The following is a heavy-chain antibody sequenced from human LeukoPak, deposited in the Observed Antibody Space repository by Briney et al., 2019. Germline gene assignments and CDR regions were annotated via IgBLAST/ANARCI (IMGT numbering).Heavy chain of an antibody. J-gene: IGHJ4*02. V-gene: IGHV4-59*12. CDR3: ARRMRFTYYYDSSGYYYGPFDY. Sequence: PSETLSLTCTVSGGSISSYYWSWIRQPPGKGLEWIGYIYYSGSTNYNPSLKSRVTISVDTSKNQFSLKLSSVTAADTAVYYCARRMRFTYYYDSSGYYYGPFDYWGQGTLVTVSS. CDR2: IYYSGST. D-gene: IGHD3-22*01. CDR1: GGSISSYY.